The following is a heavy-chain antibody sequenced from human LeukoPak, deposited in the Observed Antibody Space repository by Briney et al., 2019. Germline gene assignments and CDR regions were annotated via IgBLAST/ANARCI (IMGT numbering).Heavy chain of an antibody. Sequence: PGGSLRLSCAASGLTFSSYPMTWVRQAPGKGLEWVSAISGGGGSTHYADSVKGRFTISRDNSKNTLYLQMNSLRAEDTAVYSCAKGAYFSGSYGFAFDYWGQGTLVTVSS. V-gene: IGHV3-23*01. CDR1: GLTFSSYP. J-gene: IGHJ4*02. CDR2: ISGGGGST. CDR3: AKGAYFSGSYGFAFDY. D-gene: IGHD3-10*01.